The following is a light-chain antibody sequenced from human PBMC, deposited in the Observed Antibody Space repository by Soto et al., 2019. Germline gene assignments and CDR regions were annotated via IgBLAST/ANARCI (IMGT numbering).Light chain of an antibody. CDR2: RAS. J-gene: IGKJ1*01. V-gene: IGKV1-5*03. CDR1: QSISDW. CDR3: QQYNGYSRA. Sequence: DIPMTQSPSTLSASIGDRVTISCRASQSISDWLAWYQQKPGKAPKLLIYRASNLESGVPLRFSGSGSGTEFTLTISSLQPDDFATYYCQQYNGYSRAFGQGTKVEIK.